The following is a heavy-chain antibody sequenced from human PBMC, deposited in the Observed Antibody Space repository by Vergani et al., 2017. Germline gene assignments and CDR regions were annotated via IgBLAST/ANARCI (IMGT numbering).Heavy chain of an antibody. CDR2: ISWNSGSI. J-gene: IGHJ4*02. D-gene: IGHD3-10*01. V-gene: IGHV3-9*01. CDR1: GFTFDDYA. CDR3: AKDRFTMVRGVRHYYFDY. Sequence: EVQLVESGGGLVQPGRSLRLSCAASGFTFDDYAMHWVRQAPGKGLEWVSGISWNSGSIGYADSVKGRFTISRDNAKNSLYLQMNSLRAEDTALYYCAKDRFTMVRGVRHYYFDYWGQGTLVTVSS.